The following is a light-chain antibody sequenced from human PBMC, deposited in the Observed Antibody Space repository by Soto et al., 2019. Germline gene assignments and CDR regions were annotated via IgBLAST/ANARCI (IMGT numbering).Light chain of an antibody. Sequence: DIQMTQSPSSLSASVGDRVTITCRASQSISSYLNWYQQKPGKAPKLLIYAASSLQSGVPSRFSGHGSGQDFTLTISSLQPEDFATYYCQQSYSTPYTFGQGTKLEIK. CDR2: AAS. V-gene: IGKV1-39*01. J-gene: IGKJ2*01. CDR3: QQSYSTPYT. CDR1: QSISSY.